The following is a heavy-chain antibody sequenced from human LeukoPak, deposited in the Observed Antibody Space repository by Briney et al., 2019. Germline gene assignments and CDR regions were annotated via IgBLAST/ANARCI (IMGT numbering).Heavy chain of an antibody. CDR1: GFTFSSYS. D-gene: IGHD3-22*01. CDR2: ISSSSSYI. CDR3: ARGDAYYYGSSGYYIDY. J-gene: IGHJ4*02. Sequence: GGSLRLSCAASGFTFSSYSMNWVRQAPGKGLEWVSSISSSSSYIYYADSVKGRFTISRDNAKNSLYLQMNSLRAEDTAVYYCARGDAYYYGSSGYYIDYWGQGTLVTVSS. V-gene: IGHV3-21*01.